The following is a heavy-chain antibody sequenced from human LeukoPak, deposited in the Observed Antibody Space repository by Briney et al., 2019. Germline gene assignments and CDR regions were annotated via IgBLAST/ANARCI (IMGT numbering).Heavy chain of an antibody. Sequence: SETLSLTCTVSGGSISSYYWSWIRQPAGKGLEWIGSIYYSGTTYYNPSLKSRVTISVDTSKNQFSLKLSSVTAADTAVYYCARHDWNYWGQGTLVTVSS. CDR2: IYYSGTT. CDR1: GGSISSYY. D-gene: IGHD3-9*01. V-gene: IGHV4-59*05. J-gene: IGHJ4*02. CDR3: ARHDWNY.